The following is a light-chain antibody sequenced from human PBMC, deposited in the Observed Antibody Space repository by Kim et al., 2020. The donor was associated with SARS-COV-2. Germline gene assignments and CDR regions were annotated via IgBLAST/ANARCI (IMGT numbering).Light chain of an antibody. J-gene: IGLJ2*01. CDR1: ALPKQY. CDR3: QSADSSGTYVV. Sequence: PGQTARITFSGDALPKQYAYWYQQKPGQAPVLVIYKDSERPSGIPERFSGSSSGTTVTLTISGVQAEDEADYYCQSADSSGTYVVFGGGTQLTVL. V-gene: IGLV3-25*03. CDR2: KDS.